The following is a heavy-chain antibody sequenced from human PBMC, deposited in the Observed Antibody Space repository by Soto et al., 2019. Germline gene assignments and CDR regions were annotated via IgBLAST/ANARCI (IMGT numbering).Heavy chain of an antibody. CDR2: IDHSGNI. CDR1: GGSFSDYY. V-gene: IGHV4-34*02. Sequence: QVQLQQWGAGLLKPSETLSLSCAVYGGSFSDYYWSWIRQPPGKGLEWIGEIDHSGNINHSPSLKSRVTLSIDTSKNQFSLKLTSVTAADTAVYFCARVSSYYNILTAYLNYRYSYRDVWGEGTTVTVSS. CDR3: ARVSSYYNILTAYLNYRYSYRDV. D-gene: IGHD3-9*01. J-gene: IGHJ6*03.